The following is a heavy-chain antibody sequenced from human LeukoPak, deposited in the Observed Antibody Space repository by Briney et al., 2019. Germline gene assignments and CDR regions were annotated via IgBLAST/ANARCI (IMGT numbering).Heavy chain of an antibody. D-gene: IGHD2-21*02. V-gene: IGHV3-23*01. CDR1: GFAFSSYA. J-gene: IGHJ4*02. Sequence: GGSLRLSCAASGFAFSSYAMSWVRQAPGKGLEWVSAISGSGGSTYYADSVKGRFTISRDNSKNTLYLQMNSLRAEDTAVYYCAKDHVVVVTAIRHGYFDYWGQGTLVTVSS. CDR3: AKDHVVVVTAIRHGYFDY. CDR2: ISGSGGST.